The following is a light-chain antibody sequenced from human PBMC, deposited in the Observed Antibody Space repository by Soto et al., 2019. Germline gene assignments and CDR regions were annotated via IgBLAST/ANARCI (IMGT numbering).Light chain of an antibody. V-gene: IGKV3-15*01. J-gene: IGKJ5*01. CDR2: GAS. Sequence: EIVMTQSPATLSVSPGERATLSCRASQSVSSNLAWYQQKPGQAPRLLINGASTGATGFPARFSGSGSGTEFTLTISSLQSEDFAVYYCQQYNKWPITFGQGTRLEIK. CDR1: QSVSSN. CDR3: QQYNKWPIT.